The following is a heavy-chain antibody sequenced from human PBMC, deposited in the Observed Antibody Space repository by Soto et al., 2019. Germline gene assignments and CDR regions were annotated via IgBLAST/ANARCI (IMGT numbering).Heavy chain of an antibody. CDR3: ARVGGRYVSPYNWFDP. J-gene: IGHJ5*02. D-gene: IGHD3-16*01. CDR2: IIPIFGTA. Sequence: SVKVSCKAAGGTCSRYAISCVRQAPVQGLEWMGGIIPIFGTANYAQKFQGRVTITADESTSTAYMELSSLRSEDTAVYYCARVGGRYVSPYNWFDPWGQGTLVTVSS. CDR1: GGTCSRYA. V-gene: IGHV1-69*13.